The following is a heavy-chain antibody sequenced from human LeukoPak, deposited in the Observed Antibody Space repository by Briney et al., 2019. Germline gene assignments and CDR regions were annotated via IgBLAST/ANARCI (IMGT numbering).Heavy chain of an antibody. Sequence: GGSLRLSCAASGFTFSSYGMHWVRQAPGKGLEWVAVISYDGSNKYYADSVKGRFTISRDNSKNTLYLQMNSLRAEDTAVYYCAKEWNYYDSSGYYGGAFDIWGQGTMVTVSS. CDR3: AKEWNYYDSSGYYGGAFDI. J-gene: IGHJ3*02. D-gene: IGHD3-22*01. CDR1: GFTFSSYG. V-gene: IGHV3-30*18. CDR2: ISYDGSNK.